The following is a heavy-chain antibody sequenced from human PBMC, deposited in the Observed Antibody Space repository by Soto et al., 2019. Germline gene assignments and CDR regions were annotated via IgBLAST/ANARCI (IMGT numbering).Heavy chain of an antibody. CDR2: IIPIFGTA. CDR1: GGTFSSYA. D-gene: IGHD3-3*01. Sequence: SVKVSCKASGGTFSSYAISWVRQAPGQGLEWMGGIIPIFGTANYARKFQGRVTITADESTSTAYMELSSLRSEDTAVYYCASGDYDFWSGPGGGMDVWGQGTTVTVSS. V-gene: IGHV1-69*13. J-gene: IGHJ6*02. CDR3: ASGDYDFWSGPGGGMDV.